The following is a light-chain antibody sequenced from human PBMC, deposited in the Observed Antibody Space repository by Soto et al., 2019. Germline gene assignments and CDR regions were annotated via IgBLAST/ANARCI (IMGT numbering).Light chain of an antibody. Sequence: QSAPTQPASVSGSPGQSITISCSGTTSDVGGYNLVSWYQQHTAKAPKLLIYEGTQRPSGVSSRFSGSKSGNTASLTISGLQAEDEADYYCCSYASSSSYVFGTGTKLTVL. J-gene: IGLJ1*01. CDR1: TSDVGGYNL. CDR3: CSYASSSSYV. CDR2: EGT. V-gene: IGLV2-23*01.